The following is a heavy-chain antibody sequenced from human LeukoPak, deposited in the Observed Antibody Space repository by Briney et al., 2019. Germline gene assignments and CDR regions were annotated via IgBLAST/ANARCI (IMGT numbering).Heavy chain of an antibody. CDR1: GGTFSSYA. J-gene: IGHJ5*02. CDR2: IIPIFGTA. V-gene: IGHV1-69*13. Sequence: SVKVSCKASGGTFSSYAISWVRQAPGQGLEWMGGIIPIFGTANYAQKFQGRVTITADESTSTAYMELSSLRSEDTAAYYCARAQEVVVVDWFDPWGQGTLVTVSS. CDR3: ARAQEVVVVDWFDP. D-gene: IGHD2-21*01.